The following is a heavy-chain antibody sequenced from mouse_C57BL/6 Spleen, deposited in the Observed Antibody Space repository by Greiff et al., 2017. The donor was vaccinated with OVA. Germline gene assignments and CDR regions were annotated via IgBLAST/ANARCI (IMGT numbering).Heavy chain of an antibody. CDR3: ARHRTVVANDYAMDY. J-gene: IGHJ4*01. V-gene: IGHV5-6*01. D-gene: IGHD1-1*01. CDR1: GFTFSSYG. CDR2: ISSGGSYT. Sequence: EVKLMESGGDLVKPGGSLKLSCAASGFTFSSYGMSWVRQTPDKRLEWVATISSGGSYTYYPDSVKGRFTISRDNAKNTLYLQMSSLKSEDTAMYYCARHRTVVANDYAMDYWGQGTSVTVSS.